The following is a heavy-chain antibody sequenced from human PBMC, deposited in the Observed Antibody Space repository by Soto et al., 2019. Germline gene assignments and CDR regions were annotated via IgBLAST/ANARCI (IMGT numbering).Heavy chain of an antibody. D-gene: IGHD2-2*01. Sequence: PGGSLRLSCAASGFTFSTYAMYWVRQPPGKGLEWVSAIGPNPSNTKYTDSVKGRFTISRDNSKNTVFLQMTSLGAEDTALYYCTTARHCSSDACPAAEWGQGTLVTVSS. V-gene: IGHV3-23*01. CDR2: IGPNPSNT. CDR1: GFTFSTYA. J-gene: IGHJ4*02. CDR3: TTARHCSSDACPAAE.